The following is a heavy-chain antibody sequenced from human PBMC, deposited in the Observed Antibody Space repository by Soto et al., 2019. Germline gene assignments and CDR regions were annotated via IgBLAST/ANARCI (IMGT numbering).Heavy chain of an antibody. V-gene: IGHV4-34*01. CDR2: MSHSGGT. J-gene: IGHJ3*02. CDR3: ARVERGTATTVVDAFDI. Sequence: QVPLQQWGAGLLKPSETLSLTCAVYGGFVSSGSYYWSWIRQPPGKGLEWIGEMSHSGGTHFNPSLKSRVTISVDTSKNQFSLKMSSVTAADTALCYCARVERGTATTVVDAFDIWGPGTMVTVSS. D-gene: IGHD1-1*01. CDR1: GGFVSSGSYY.